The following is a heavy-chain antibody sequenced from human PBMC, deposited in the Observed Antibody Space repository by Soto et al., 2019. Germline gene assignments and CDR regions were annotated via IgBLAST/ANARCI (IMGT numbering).Heavy chain of an antibody. V-gene: IGHV4-59*01. Sequence: PSETLSLTCTVSGGSISSYYWSWIRQPPGKGLEWIGYIYYSGSTNYNPSLKSRVTISVDTSKNQFSLKLSSVTAADTAVYYCARDYRYDILTGRDAFDIWGQGTMVTV. D-gene: IGHD3-9*01. CDR2: IYYSGST. CDR3: ARDYRYDILTGRDAFDI. CDR1: GGSISSYY. J-gene: IGHJ3*02.